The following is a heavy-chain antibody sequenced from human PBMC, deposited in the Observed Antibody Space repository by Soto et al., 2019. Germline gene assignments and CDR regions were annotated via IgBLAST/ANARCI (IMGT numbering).Heavy chain of an antibody. D-gene: IGHD6-19*01. CDR1: GFTFSSYA. CDR2: ISGSGGST. J-gene: IGHJ3*02. V-gene: IGHV3-23*01. Sequence: EVQLLESGGGLVQPGGSLRLSCAASGFTFSSYAMSWVRQAPGKGLEWVSAISGSGGSTYYADSVKGRFTISRDNSKNTLYLQMNSLRAEDTAVYYCAKDKGSVAGGNDAFDIWGQGTMVTVSS. CDR3: AKDKGSVAGGNDAFDI.